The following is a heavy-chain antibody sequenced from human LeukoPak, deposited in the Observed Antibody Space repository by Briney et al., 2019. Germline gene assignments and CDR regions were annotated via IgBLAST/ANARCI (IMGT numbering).Heavy chain of an antibody. CDR1: GGSFSGYY. J-gene: IGHJ4*02. D-gene: IGHD3-3*01. CDR2: INHSGST. Sequence: SETLSLTCAVYGGSFSGYYWSWIRQPPGEGLEWIGEINHSGSTNYNPSLKSRVTISVDTSKNQFSLKLSFVTAADTAVYYCASRKRRSGPFDYWGQGTLVTVSS. CDR3: ASRKRRSGPFDY. V-gene: IGHV4-34*01.